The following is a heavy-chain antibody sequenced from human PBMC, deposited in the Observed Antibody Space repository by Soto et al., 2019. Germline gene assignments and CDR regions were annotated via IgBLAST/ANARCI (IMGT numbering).Heavy chain of an antibody. CDR2: IYYSGST. CDR3: AGWPRDYRSYYMDV. Sequence: SETLSLTCTVSGGSISSSSYYWGWIRQPPGKGLEWIGSIYYSGSTYYNPSLKSRVTISVDTSKNQFSLKLSSVTAADTAVYYCAGWPRDYRSYYMDVWGKGTTVTVSS. J-gene: IGHJ6*03. V-gene: IGHV4-39*01. D-gene: IGHD4-4*01. CDR1: GGSISSSSYY.